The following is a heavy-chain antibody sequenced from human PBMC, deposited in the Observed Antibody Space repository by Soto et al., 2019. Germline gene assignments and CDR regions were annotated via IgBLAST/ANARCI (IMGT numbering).Heavy chain of an antibody. J-gene: IGHJ5*02. Sequence: GGSLRLSCAASGFKFRNYAIHWVRQAPGKGLEWLAVIWFDGSKKYYADPVKGRFTISRDNSKNTVYLDMNSLTADDSGVFYCARAHTMMILDRFDPWGHGTLVTVSS. V-gene: IGHV3-33*01. D-gene: IGHD3-22*01. CDR1: GFKFRNYA. CDR2: IWFDGSKK. CDR3: ARAHTMMILDRFDP.